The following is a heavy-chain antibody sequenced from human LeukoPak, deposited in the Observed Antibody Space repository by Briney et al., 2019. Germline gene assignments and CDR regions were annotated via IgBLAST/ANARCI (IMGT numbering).Heavy chain of an antibody. CDR3: ARDNYVPDY. Sequence: SETLSLTCTVSGYSISSGYYWGWIRQPPGKGLEWIGSIYHSGSTYYNPSLKSRVTISVDTSKNQFSLKLSSVTAADTAVYYCARDNYVPDYWGQGTLVTVSS. CDR1: GYSISSGYY. D-gene: IGHD2/OR15-2a*01. CDR2: IYHSGST. V-gene: IGHV4-38-2*02. J-gene: IGHJ4*02.